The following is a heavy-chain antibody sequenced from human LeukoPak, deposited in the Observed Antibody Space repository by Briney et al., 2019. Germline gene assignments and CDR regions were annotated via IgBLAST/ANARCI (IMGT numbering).Heavy chain of an antibody. J-gene: IGHJ4*02. CDR3: ARDPAHDYGDYYFDY. D-gene: IGHD4-17*01. CDR2: IKQDGSEK. V-gene: IGHV3-7*01. Sequence: GGSLRLSCAASGFTFSSYWMSWVRQAPGKGLEWVANIKQDGSEKYYVDSVKGRFTISRDNAKNSLYLQMNSLRAEDTAVYYCARDPAHDYGDYYFDYWGQGTLVTVSS. CDR1: GFTFSSYW.